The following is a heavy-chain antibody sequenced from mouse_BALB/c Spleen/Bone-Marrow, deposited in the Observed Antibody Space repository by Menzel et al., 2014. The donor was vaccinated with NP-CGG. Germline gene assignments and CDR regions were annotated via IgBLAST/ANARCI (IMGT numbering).Heavy chain of an antibody. V-gene: IGHV14-3*02. J-gene: IGHJ2*01. CDR2: IDPANGNT. CDR3: ARYDYGVYFDY. Sequence: VQLQQSGAELVKPGASVKLSCTASGFNIKDTYMHWVKQRPGQGLEWIGWIDPANGNTKYDPKFQGKATITADTSSNTAYLQLSSLTSEDTAVYYCARYDYGVYFDYWGQGTTLTVSS. CDR1: GFNIKDTY. D-gene: IGHD2-4*01.